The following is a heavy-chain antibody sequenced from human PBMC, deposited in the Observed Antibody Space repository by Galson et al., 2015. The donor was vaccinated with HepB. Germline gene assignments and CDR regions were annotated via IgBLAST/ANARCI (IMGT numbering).Heavy chain of an antibody. CDR3: ARDADDFWSGYYENYYYGMDV. V-gene: IGHV1-3*01. J-gene: IGHJ6*02. CDR1: GYTFTSYA. CDR2: INAGNGNT. Sequence: SVKVSCKASGYTFTSYAMHWVRQAPGQRLEWMGWINAGNGNTKYSQKFQGRVTITRDTSASTAYMELSSLRSEDTAVYYCARDADDFWSGYYENYYYGMDVWGQGTTVTVSS. D-gene: IGHD3-3*01.